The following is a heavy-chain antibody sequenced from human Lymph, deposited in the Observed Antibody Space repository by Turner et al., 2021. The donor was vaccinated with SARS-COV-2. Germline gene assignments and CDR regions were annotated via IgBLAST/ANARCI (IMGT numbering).Heavy chain of an antibody. CDR3: ARGAQLTVWFDP. CDR2: MNPNSGNT. D-gene: IGHD3-9*01. CDR1: GYTFNSYD. J-gene: IGHJ5*02. Sequence: QVQLVQSGAEVKKPGASVQVSCKASGYTFNSYDINWVRQATGQGLEWMGWMNPNSGNTGYAQKFQGRVTMTRNTYISTAYMELSSLRSEDTAVYYCARGAQLTVWFDPWGQGTLVTVSS. V-gene: IGHV1-8*01.